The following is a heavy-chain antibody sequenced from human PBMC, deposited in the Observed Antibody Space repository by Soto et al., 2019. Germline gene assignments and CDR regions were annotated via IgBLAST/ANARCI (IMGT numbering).Heavy chain of an antibody. CDR2: IYYSGST. V-gene: IGHV4-39*01. CDR1: GGSISSSSYY. CDR3: ARHGDYDFWSGYYTYWFDP. Sequence: SETLSLTCTVSGGSISSSSYYWGWIRQPPGKGLEWIGSIYYSGSTYYNPSLKSRVTISVDTSKNQFSLKLSSVTAADTAVYYCARHGDYDFWSGYYTYWFDPWGQGTLVTVSS. D-gene: IGHD3-3*01. J-gene: IGHJ5*02.